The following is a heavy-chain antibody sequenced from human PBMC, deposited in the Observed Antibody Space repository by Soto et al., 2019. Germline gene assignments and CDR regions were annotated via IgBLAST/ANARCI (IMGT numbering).Heavy chain of an antibody. Sequence: ASVKVSCKTSGDTFNDYYIHWVLQAPGQGLEWLGWINPNGGFTNYAQKFQGWVTMTRDTSIRTVYMELSSLRSDDTAVYYCARESGGATATLDYYYFYMDVWGKGTTVTVSS. CDR1: GDTFNDYY. CDR2: INPNGGFT. CDR3: ARESGGATATLDYYYFYMDV. D-gene: IGHD5-12*01. J-gene: IGHJ6*03. V-gene: IGHV1-2*04.